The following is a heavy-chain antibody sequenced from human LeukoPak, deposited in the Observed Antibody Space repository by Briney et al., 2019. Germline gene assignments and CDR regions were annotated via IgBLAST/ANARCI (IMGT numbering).Heavy chain of an antibody. D-gene: IGHD5-18*01. V-gene: IGHV3-7*03. CDR1: GFTFSSYG. CDR3: ASTANNWFDP. J-gene: IGHJ5*02. Sequence: GRSLRLSCAASGFTFSSYGMHWVRQAPGKGLEWVAIIKPDGSEKYYMDSLKGRFIISRDNAQNSLYLQMNSLRVEDTAVYYCASTANNWFDPWGQGTLVTVSS. CDR2: IKPDGSEK.